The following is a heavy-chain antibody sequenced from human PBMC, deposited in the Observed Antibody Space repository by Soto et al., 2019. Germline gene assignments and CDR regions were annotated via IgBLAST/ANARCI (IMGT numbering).Heavy chain of an antibody. D-gene: IGHD3-10*01. J-gene: IGHJ4*02. V-gene: IGHV3-23*01. CDR1: GFTFSSYA. CDR3: AKDLVGITMGRGVTANFDY. Sequence: GGSLRLSCAASGFTFSSYAMSWVRQAPGKGLEWVSAISGSGGSTYYADSVKGRFTTSRDNSKNTLYLQMNSLRAEDTAVYYCAKDLVGITMGRGVTANFDYWGQGTLVTVSS. CDR2: ISGSGGST.